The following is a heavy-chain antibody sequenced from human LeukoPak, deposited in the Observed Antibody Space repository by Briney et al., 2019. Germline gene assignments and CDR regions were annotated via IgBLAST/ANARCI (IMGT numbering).Heavy chain of an antibody. V-gene: IGHV3-23*01. CDR3: AKGNWNDD. J-gene: IGHJ5*02. CDR2: ISGSGSDT. Sequence: GGSLRLSCAASGFPFSTYPMTWVRQAPGKGLEWVSGISGSGSDTYSADSVKGRFTISRDTSNNTLYLQMNSLRIEDTAVYYCAKGNWNDDWGQGTLVTASS. CDR1: GFPFSTYP.